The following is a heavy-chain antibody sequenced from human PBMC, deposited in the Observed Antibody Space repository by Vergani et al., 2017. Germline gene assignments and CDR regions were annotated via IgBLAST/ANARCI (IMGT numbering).Heavy chain of an antibody. D-gene: IGHD6-19*01. CDR3: GRKERVVGKWWGAYYEWGMEM. CDR2: IDPSDSYT. Sequence: DVPLVQSGADVKKPGESLRISCMGSGYSFTSYWISWVRQMPGKGLEWMGRIDPSDSYTNYSPSFQGHVTISADKSISTAYLQWSSLKASDTAMYYCGRKERVVGKWWGAYYEWGMEMWGEGTTVTVSS. J-gene: IGHJ6*01. V-gene: IGHV5-10-1*01. CDR1: GYSFTSYW.